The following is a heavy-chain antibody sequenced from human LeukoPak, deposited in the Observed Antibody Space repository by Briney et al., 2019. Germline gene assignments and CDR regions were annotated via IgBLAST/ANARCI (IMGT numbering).Heavy chain of an antibody. J-gene: IGHJ4*02. CDR1: GFTFSSYA. CDR3: AKDREGGYCYGGSCSFDY. D-gene: IGHD2-15*01. V-gene: IGHV3-23*01. CDR2: ISGNGGRI. Sequence: PGGSLRLSCAASGFTFSSYAMCWVRQAPGKGLEWFSVISGNGGRISYADSVKGRVTISRDNSKKTLYLQMNSLRAEDTAVYYCAKDREGGYCYGGSCSFDYWGQGTLLTVSS.